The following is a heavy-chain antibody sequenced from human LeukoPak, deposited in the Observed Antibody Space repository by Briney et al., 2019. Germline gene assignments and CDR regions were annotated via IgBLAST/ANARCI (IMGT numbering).Heavy chain of an antibody. CDR3: ARGMCSSVDH. CDR1: GYNFNSFS. Sequence: ASVKVSCKASGYNFNSFSFSWVRQAPGQGLEWLGWISPYSGNTNYAQKLQGRVTMTTDTSTSPVYMELRSLTSDDTAVYYCARGMCSSVDHWGQGTLVTVSS. D-gene: IGHD2-15*01. V-gene: IGHV1-18*04. J-gene: IGHJ4*02. CDR2: ISPYSGNT.